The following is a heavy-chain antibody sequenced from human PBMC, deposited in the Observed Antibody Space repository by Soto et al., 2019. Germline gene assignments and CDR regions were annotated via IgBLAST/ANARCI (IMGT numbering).Heavy chain of an antibody. CDR1: GFSLSTSGVG. J-gene: IGHJ4*02. V-gene: IGHV2-5*02. CDR3: AHWIEYYYDSSGYKLIRTLGY. CDR2: IYWDDDK. Sequence: SGPTLVNPTQTLTLTCTFSGFSLSTSGVGVGWIRQPPGKALEWLALIYWDDDKRYSPSLKSRLTITKDTSKNQVVLTMTDMDPVDTATYYCAHWIEYYYDSSGYKLIRTLGYWGQGTLVTVSS. D-gene: IGHD3-22*01.